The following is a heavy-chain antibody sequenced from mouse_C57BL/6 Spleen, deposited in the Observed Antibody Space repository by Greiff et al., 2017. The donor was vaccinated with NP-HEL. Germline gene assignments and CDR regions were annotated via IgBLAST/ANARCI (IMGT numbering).Heavy chain of an antibody. CDR3: ARDDYGFAY. CDR1: GYSFTSGYY. D-gene: IGHD2-4*01. CDR2: IRYDGSN. V-gene: IGHV3-6*01. J-gene: IGHJ3*01. Sequence: VQLQQSGPGLVKPSKSLSLTCSVTGYSFTSGYYRNWIRQSPGNNLEWMGNIRYDGSNNYNPSLKNRTSITRDTSTNQFFLKLNSVTTEDTATYYCARDDYGFAYWGQWSLVTVSA.